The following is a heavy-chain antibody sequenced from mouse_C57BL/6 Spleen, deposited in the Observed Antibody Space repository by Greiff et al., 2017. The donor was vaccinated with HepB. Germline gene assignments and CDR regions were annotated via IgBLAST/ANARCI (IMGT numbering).Heavy chain of an antibody. CDR3: ARRGYYGSSFWYFDV. CDR1: GFSLTSYG. J-gene: IGHJ1*03. CDR2: IWSGGST. V-gene: IGHV2-2*01. D-gene: IGHD1-1*01. Sequence: VQLKESGPGLVQPSQSLSITCTVSGFSLTSYGVHWVRQSPGKGLEWLGVIWSGGSTDYNAAFISRLSISKDNSKSQVFFKMNSLQADDTAIYYCARRGYYGSSFWYFDVWGTGTTVTVSS.